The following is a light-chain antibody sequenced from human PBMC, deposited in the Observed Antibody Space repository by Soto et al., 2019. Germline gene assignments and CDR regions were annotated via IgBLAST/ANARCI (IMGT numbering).Light chain of an antibody. J-gene: IGKJ1*01. V-gene: IGKV3-15*01. CDR3: QQYNNWPGT. Sequence: IAMTQSPATLSMSPGERATLPCRASQSLNRDLAWYQQKPGQSPRLLIFGASIRATGIPARFSGSGSGTEFTLTIGSLQSEDCALYYCQQYNNWPGTFGQGTKVDIK. CDR1: QSLNRD. CDR2: GAS.